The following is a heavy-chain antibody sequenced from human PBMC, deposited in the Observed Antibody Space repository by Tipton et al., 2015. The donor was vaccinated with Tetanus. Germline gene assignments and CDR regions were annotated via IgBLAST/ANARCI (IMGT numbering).Heavy chain of an antibody. CDR1: GGSFSGYL. D-gene: IGHD3-9*01. Sequence: TLSLTCSVSGGSFSGYLWSWVRQPSGKGLEWIGEINHSGTTNYNPSLKSRVTISVDTSKNQFSLKLRSVTAADTAVYYCARATEHDIMTGYDNWGPGTQVTVSS. CDR2: INHSGTT. V-gene: IGHV4-34*01. J-gene: IGHJ4*02. CDR3: ARATEHDIMTGYDN.